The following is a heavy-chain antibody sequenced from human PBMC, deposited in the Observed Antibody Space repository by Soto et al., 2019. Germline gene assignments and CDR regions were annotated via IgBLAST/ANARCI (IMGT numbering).Heavy chain of an antibody. CDR1: GFTFSSYW. Sequence: EVQLVESGGGLVQPGGSLRLSCAASGFTFSSYWMHWVRQAPGKGLVWVSRIYTDGSSTNYADSVQGRFTISRDNAKHTLYLQMNSLRAEDTAVYYCARLSGTWRAFDIWGQGTMVTVSS. J-gene: IGHJ3*02. V-gene: IGHV3-74*01. CDR3: ARLSGTWRAFDI. D-gene: IGHD1-7*01. CDR2: IYTDGSST.